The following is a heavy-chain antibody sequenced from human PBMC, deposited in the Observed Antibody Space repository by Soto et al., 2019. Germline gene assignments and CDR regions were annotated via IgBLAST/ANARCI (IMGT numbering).Heavy chain of an antibody. Sequence: SETLSLTCTVSGGSISSGDYYWSWIRQPPGKGLEWIGYIYYSGSTYYNPSLKSRVTISVDTSKNQFSLKLSSVTAADTAVYYSAREPIVLVPTARGASNSFDICGKGTMVT. V-gene: IGHV4-30-4*01. CDR1: GGSISSGDYY. CDR2: IYYSGST. D-gene: IGHD2-2*01. CDR3: AREPIVLVPTARGASNSFDI. J-gene: IGHJ3*02.